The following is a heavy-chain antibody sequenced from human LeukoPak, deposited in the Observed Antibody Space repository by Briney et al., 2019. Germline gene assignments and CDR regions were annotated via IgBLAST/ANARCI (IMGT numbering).Heavy chain of an antibody. Sequence: GGSLRLSCAASGFTFDDYGMSWVRQAPGKGLEWVSGINWNGGSTGYADSVKGRFTISRDISKNTLYLQMNSLRAEDTAVYYCAKISFYDSSGYSDYWGQGTLVTVSS. CDR1: GFTFDDYG. CDR3: AKISFYDSSGYSDY. CDR2: INWNGGST. D-gene: IGHD3-22*01. J-gene: IGHJ4*02. V-gene: IGHV3-20*04.